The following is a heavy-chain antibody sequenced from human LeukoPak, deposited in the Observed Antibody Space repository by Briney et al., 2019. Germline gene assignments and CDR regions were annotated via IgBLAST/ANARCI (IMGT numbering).Heavy chain of an antibody. Sequence: ASVKVSCKASVYTFTSYGISWVRQAPGQGLEWMGWISAYNGNTNYAQKLQRRVTMTTDTSTSTAYMELRSLRSDDTAVYYCARVAGITMVRGVIITEWGQGTLVTVSS. D-gene: IGHD3-10*01. CDR3: ARVAGITMVRGVIITE. V-gene: IGHV1-18*01. CDR1: VYTFTSYG. J-gene: IGHJ4*02. CDR2: ISAYNGNT.